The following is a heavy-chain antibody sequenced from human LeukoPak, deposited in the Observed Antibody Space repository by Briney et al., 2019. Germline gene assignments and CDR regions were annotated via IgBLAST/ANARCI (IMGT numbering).Heavy chain of an antibody. CDR1: GGSISGQH. Sequence: SQTLSLTCTVSGGSISGQHWSWIRQPAGKGLEWIGHIYTSRYTSYNPSLKSRVTMSPDTSKSQFSLKLSSVTAADTAVYYCARLRIKPLYFDYWGQGILVTVSS. CDR2: IYTSRYT. V-gene: IGHV4-4*07. D-gene: IGHD2/OR15-2a*01. J-gene: IGHJ4*02. CDR3: ARLRIKPLYFDY.